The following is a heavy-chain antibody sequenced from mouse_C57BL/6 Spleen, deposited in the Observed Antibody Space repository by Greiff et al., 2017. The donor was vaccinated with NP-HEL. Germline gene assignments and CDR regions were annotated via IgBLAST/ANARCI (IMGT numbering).Heavy chain of an antibody. D-gene: IGHD2-2*01. CDR3: ARSPYGYDAAMDY. CDR1: GYTFTSYW. J-gene: IGHJ4*01. V-gene: IGHV1-55*01. CDR2: IYPGSGST. Sequence: QVQLQQPGAELVKPGASVKMSCKASGYTFTSYWITWVKQRPGQGLEWIGDIYPGSGSTNYNEKFKSKATLTVDTSSSTAYMQLSSLTSEDSAVYYCARSPYGYDAAMDYWGQGTSVTVSS.